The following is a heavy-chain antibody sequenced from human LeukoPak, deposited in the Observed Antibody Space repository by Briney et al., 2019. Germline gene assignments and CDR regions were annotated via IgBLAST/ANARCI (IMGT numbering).Heavy chain of an antibody. CDR1: GFTFSSHW. Sequence: PGGSLRLSCAASGFTFSSHWMHWVRQAPGKGLVWVSRINSDGSITTYADSAQGRFTISRDNAKNSLYLQMNSLRAEDTAVYYCARESPSYGGNVFDYWGQGTLVTVSS. D-gene: IGHD4-23*01. J-gene: IGHJ4*02. V-gene: IGHV3-74*01. CDR3: ARESPSYGGNVFDY. CDR2: INSDGSIT.